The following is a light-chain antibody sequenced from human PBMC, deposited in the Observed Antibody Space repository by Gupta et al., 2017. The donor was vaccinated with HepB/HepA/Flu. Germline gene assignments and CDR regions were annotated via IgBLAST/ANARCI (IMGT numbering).Light chain of an antibody. V-gene: IGLV8-61*01. CDR3: AQHMIRGRWV. CDR1: SGSVSPNDN. J-gene: IGLJ2*01. Sequence: QTVVTQEPSSSGSPGATVTLTCGLRSGSVSPNDNPAWFQQTPGTPPLTLIDSTNTRSSGLPDRSSAYILGNTAVPTTTGDEAVDDAYYYYAQHMIRGRWVFGGGTKLNVL. CDR2: STN.